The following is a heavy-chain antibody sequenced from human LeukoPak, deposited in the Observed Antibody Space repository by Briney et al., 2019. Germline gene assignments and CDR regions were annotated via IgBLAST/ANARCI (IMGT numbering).Heavy chain of an antibody. D-gene: IGHD2/OR15-2a*01. J-gene: IGHJ4*02. CDR3: ARVMGRPVLQGYFDY. Sequence: SETLSLTCTVSGGSISSGGYYWSWIRQPPGKGLEWIGYIYHSGSTYYNPSLKSRVTISVDRSKNQFSLKLSSVTAADTAVYYCARVMGRPVLQGYFDYWGQGTLVTVSS. V-gene: IGHV4-30-2*01. CDR2: IYHSGST. CDR1: GGSISSGGYY.